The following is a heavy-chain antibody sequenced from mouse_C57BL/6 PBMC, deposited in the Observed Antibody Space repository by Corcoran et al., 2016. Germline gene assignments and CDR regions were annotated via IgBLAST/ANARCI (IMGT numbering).Heavy chain of an antibody. CDR1: GYTFTDYY. J-gene: IGHJ3*01. CDR2: INPNNGGT. D-gene: IGHD1-2*01. Sequence: EVQLQQSGPELVKPGASVKISCKASGYTFTDYYMNWVKQSHGKSLEWIGDINPNNGGTSYNQKFKGKATLTVDKSSSTAYMELRSLTSEDSAVYYCANPSLLRWEFAYWGQGTLVTVSA. CDR3: ANPSLLRWEFAY. V-gene: IGHV1-26*01.